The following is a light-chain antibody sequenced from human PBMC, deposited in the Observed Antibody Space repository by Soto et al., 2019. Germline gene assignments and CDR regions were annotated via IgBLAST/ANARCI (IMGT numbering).Light chain of an antibody. CDR1: QTISTY. CDR2: DAS. J-gene: IGKJ4*01. Sequence: EIVLTQSPATLSLSPGERATLSCRASQTISTYLAWYQQRPGQAPRLLIYDASKRATGIPARFSGSGSGTDFTLTIISLEPEDFAVYYCQHHSNWPLTFGGGTKVEIK. CDR3: QHHSNWPLT. V-gene: IGKV3-11*01.